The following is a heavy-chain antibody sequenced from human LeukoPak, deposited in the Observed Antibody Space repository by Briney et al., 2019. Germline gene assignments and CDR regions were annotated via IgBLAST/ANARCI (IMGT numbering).Heavy chain of an antibody. J-gene: IGHJ4*02. CDR3: AARSRGGWSGLGY. D-gene: IGHD6-19*01. V-gene: IGHV3-66*01. CDR2: IYSGGST. Sequence: GGSLRLSCEASGFTVSSNYMSWVLHAPGKGLEWVSVIYSGGSTYYADSVKGRFTISRDNSKNTLYLQMNSLRAEDTAVYYCAARSRGGWSGLGYWGQGTLVTVSS. CDR1: GFTVSSNY.